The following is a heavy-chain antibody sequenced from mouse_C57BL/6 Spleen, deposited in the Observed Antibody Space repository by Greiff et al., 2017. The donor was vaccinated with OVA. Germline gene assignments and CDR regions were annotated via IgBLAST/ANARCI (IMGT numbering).Heavy chain of an antibody. V-gene: IGHV1-55*01. D-gene: IGHD2-10*02. J-gene: IGHJ4*01. Sequence: QVQLQQPGAELVKPGASVKMSCKASGYPFTSYWITGVKQRPGQGLEWIGDIYPGSGSTNYNEKFKSKATLTVDTSSSTAYMQLSSLTSEDSAVFYCARSGMGNYYAMDYWGQGTSVTVSS. CDR2: IYPGSGST. CDR3: ARSGMGNYYAMDY. CDR1: GYPFTSYW.